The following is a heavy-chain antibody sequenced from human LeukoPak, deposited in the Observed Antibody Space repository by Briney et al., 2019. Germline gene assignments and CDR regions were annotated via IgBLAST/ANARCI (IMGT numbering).Heavy chain of an antibody. J-gene: IGHJ5*02. V-gene: IGHV4-59*01. D-gene: IGHD3-10*01. CDR3: AKGGVLQYNWFDP. Sequence: SETLSLTCTVSGASISVYHWSWLRQPPGKGPEWIGCIYYNGSANYNPSLKSRVTISGDTSKNQFSLKLSSVTAADTAVYYCAKGGVLQYNWFDPWGQGTLVTVSP. CDR2: IYYNGSA. CDR1: GASISVYH.